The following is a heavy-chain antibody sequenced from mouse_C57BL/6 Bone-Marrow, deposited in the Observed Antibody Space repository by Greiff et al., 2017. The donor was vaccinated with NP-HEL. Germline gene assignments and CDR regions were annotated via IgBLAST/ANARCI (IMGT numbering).Heavy chain of an antibody. CDR3: AKNKRLGRAMDY. D-gene: IGHD4-1*01. J-gene: IGHJ4*01. Sequence: VQVVESGPGLVQPSQSLSITCTVSGFSLTSYGVHWVRQSPGKGLEWLGVIWRGGSTDYNAAFMSRLSITKDNSKSQVFFKMNSLQADDTAIYYCAKNKRLGRAMDYWGQGTSVTVSS. CDR1: GFSLTSYG. CDR2: IWRGGST. V-gene: IGHV2-5*01.